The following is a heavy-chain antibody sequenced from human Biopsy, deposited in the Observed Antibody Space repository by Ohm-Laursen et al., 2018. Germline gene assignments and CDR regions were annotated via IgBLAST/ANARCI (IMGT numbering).Heavy chain of an antibody. CDR2: ISYTGYT. D-gene: IGHD4-23*01. CDR1: GGPFTGHY. V-gene: IGHV4-59*11. J-gene: IGHJ4*02. Sequence: GTLSLTCSVSGGPFTGHYWSWIRQPPGKGLEWIGHISYTGYTSYNASLKSQVTISVDTSRNHFSLRLSSLTAADTAVYYCARGSNDFGGLYFPRWGQGTLLTVSS. CDR3: ARGSNDFGGLYFPR.